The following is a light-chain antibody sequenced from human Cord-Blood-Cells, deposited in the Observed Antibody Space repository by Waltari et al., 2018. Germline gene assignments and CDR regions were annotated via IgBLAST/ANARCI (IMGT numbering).Light chain of an antibody. Sequence: QSVLTQPPSASGTPGQRVTISCSGSSSNIGSNTVNWYQQLPGTAPQLLVYSNNQRPSGVPDRFSVSKSGTSASLAISGLQSEDEADYYCAAWDDSLNGLVFGGGTKLTVL. CDR3: AAWDDSLNGLV. CDR2: SNN. J-gene: IGLJ2*01. CDR1: SSNIGSNT. V-gene: IGLV1-44*01.